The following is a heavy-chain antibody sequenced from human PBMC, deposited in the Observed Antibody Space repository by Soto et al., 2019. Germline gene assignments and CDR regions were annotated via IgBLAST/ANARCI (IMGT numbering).Heavy chain of an antibody. CDR3: ARDMYSSGWPAPFDY. D-gene: IGHD6-19*01. V-gene: IGHV3-11*01. Sequence: GGSLRLSCAASGFTFSDYYMSWIRQAPGKGLEWVSYISSSGSTIYYADSVKGRFTISRDNAKNSLYLQMNSLRAEDTAVYYCARDMYSSGWPAPFDYWGQGTLVTVSS. CDR2: ISSSGSTI. CDR1: GFTFSDYY. J-gene: IGHJ4*02.